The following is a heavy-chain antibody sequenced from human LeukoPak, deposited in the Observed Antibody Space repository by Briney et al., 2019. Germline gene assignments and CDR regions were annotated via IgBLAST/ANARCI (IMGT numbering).Heavy chain of an antibody. V-gene: IGHV1-8*01. Sequence: ASVKVSCKASGYTFTSYDINWVRQATGQGLEWMGWMNPNSGNTGYAQKFQGRVTMTRNTSIGTAYMELSSLRSEDTAVYYCARGEYYDSSGYYNYWGQGTLVTVSS. J-gene: IGHJ4*02. D-gene: IGHD3-22*01. CDR1: GYTFTSYD. CDR2: MNPNSGNT. CDR3: ARGEYYDSSGYYNY.